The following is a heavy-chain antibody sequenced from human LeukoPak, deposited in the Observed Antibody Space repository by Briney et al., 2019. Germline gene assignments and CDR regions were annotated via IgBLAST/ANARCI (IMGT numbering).Heavy chain of an antibody. D-gene: IGHD1-26*01. CDR2: IIPILGIA. CDR3: ARGGGELLEGVDY. CDR1: GGTFSSYA. V-gene: IGHV1-69*04. J-gene: IGHJ4*02. Sequence: GASVKVSCKASGGTFSSYAISWVRQAPGQGLEWMGRIIPILGIANYAQKFQGRVTITADKSTSTAYMELSSLRSEDTAVYYCARGGGELLEGVDYWGQGTLVTVSS.